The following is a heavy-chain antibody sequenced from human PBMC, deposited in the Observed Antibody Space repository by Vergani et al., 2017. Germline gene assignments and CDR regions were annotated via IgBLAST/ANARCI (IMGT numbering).Heavy chain of an antibody. CDR1: GLTFSSYS. D-gene: IGHD2-2*01. CDR2: ISSSSSTI. J-gene: IGHJ6*02. V-gene: IGHV3-48*01. Sequence: EVQLVESGGGLVQPGGSLRLSCAASGLTFSSYSMNWVRQAPGKGLEWVSYISSSSSTIYYADSVKGRFTISRDNAKNSLYLQMNSLRAEDTAVYYCARERYCSSTSCYDDYYYYGMDVWGQGTTVTVSS. CDR3: ARERYCSSTSCYDDYYYYGMDV.